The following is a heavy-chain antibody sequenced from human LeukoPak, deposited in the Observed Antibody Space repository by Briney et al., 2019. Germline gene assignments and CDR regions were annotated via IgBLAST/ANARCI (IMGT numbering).Heavy chain of an antibody. J-gene: IGHJ4*02. CDR3: AKDVGFQPDDNYYDSSGYYYVTDY. V-gene: IGHV3-30*18. CDR1: GFTFSSYG. Sequence: PGGSLRLSCAASGFTFSSYGMHWVRQAPGKGLEWVAVISYDGSNKYYADSVKGRFTISRDNSKNTLYLQMNSLRAEDTAVYYCAKDVGFQPDDNYYDSSGYYYVTDYWGQGTLVTVSS. D-gene: IGHD3-22*01. CDR2: ISYDGSNK.